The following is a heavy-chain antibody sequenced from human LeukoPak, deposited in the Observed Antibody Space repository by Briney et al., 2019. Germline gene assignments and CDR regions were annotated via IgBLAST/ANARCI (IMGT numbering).Heavy chain of an antibody. CDR1: GYTFTSYA. Sequence: ASVKVSCKASGYTFTSYAMNWVRQAPGQGLEWMGWINPNSGGTNYAQKFQGRVTMTRDTSISTAYMELSRLRSDDTAVYYCARNYYGSGSYYTNDAFVIWAKGQWSPSLQ. CDR3: ARNYYGSGSYYTNDAFVI. J-gene: IGHJ3*02. D-gene: IGHD3-10*01. V-gene: IGHV1-2*02. CDR2: INPNSGGT.